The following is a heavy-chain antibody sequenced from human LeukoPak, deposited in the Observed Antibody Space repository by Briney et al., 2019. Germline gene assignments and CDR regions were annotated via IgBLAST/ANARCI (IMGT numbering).Heavy chain of an antibody. D-gene: IGHD2-21*02. CDR1: GGSFSPYY. Sequence: SETLSLTCAVYGGSFSPYYWSWIRQPPGKGLEWIGEINHSGSTNYNPSLKSRVTISVDTPKNQFSLRLSSVTAADTAVYYCARGGFYCGGDCYVDYWGQGTLVTVSS. J-gene: IGHJ4*02. CDR2: INHSGST. CDR3: ARGGFYCGGDCYVDY. V-gene: IGHV4-34*01.